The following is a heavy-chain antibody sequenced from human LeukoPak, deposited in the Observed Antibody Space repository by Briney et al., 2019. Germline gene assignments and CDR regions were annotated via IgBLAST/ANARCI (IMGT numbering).Heavy chain of an antibody. CDR1: GFTCSSHW. CDR2: INKDGSEE. Sequence: GGSLRRSGVGSGFTCSSHWMSWVRHGPGKGLEWLAIINKDGSEEYYADSVKGRFTISRDNAKNSVYLQMDSLRAEDTAVHYCARAGNLDCWGQGTLVTVSS. J-gene: IGHJ4*02. V-gene: IGHV3-7*05. CDR3: ARAGNLDC.